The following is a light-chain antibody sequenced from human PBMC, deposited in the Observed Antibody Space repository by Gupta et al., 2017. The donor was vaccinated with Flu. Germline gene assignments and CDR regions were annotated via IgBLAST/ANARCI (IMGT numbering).Light chain of an antibody. CDR3: QQGSNWRT. J-gene: IGKJ1*01. Sequence: EIELTQSPSTVSSSLGERATLTCRASQSVSSYSAWYQQKPGQAPRLLIYDASNRATGIPTRCSSSASAEDFTLTSSSLEPEDSAVYYCQQGSNWRTFGQGTKVEI. V-gene: IGKV3-11*01. CDR1: QSVSSY. CDR2: DAS.